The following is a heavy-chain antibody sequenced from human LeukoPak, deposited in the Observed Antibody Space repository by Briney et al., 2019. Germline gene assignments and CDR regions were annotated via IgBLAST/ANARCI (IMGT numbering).Heavy chain of an antibody. D-gene: IGHD4-17*01. CDR1: GGSISNYY. CDR3: ALLTTVTSYYFDY. J-gene: IGHJ4*02. CDR2: ISYSGST. Sequence: PSETLSLTCTVSGGSISNYYWSWIRQPPGKGLEWIGYISYSGSTNYNPSLKSRVTMSVDTSKNHFSLNLSSVTAADTAVYYCALLTTVTSYYFDYWGQGTLVTVSS. V-gene: IGHV4-59*01.